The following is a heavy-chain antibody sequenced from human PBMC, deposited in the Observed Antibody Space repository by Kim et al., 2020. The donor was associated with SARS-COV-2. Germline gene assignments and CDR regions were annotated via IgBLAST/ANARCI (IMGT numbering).Heavy chain of an antibody. J-gene: IGHJ5*02. V-gene: IGHV4-59*01. CDR2: IYYSGST. CDR1: GGSISSYY. CDR3: ARTGLYYYDSSGYLDGNWFDA. Sequence: SETLSLTCTVSGGSISSYYWSWIRQPPGKGLEWIGYIYYSGSTNYNPSLKSRVTISVDTSKNQFSLKLSSVTAADTAVYYCARTGLYYYDSSGYLDGNWFDAWGQGTLVTVSS. D-gene: IGHD3-22*01.